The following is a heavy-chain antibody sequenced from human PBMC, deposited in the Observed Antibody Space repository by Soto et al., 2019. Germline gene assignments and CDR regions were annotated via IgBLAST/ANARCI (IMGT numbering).Heavy chain of an antibody. CDR2: IYYSGSI. CDR3: AKSLWDTSGWKTDY. D-gene: IGHD6-19*01. CDR1: GDSISSLY. V-gene: IGHV4-59*01. Sequence: QVQLQESGPGLVKPSETLSLTCTVSGDSISSLYWSWIRQPPGKGLEWIGYIYYSGSINYNPSLKLRFTRPVDPSKNQFSLRLSSVTAAETAVYYCAKSLWDTSGWKTDYWGQGTLVTVSS. J-gene: IGHJ4*02.